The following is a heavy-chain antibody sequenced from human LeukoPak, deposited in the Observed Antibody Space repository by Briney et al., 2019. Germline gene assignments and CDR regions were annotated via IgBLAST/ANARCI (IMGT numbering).Heavy chain of an antibody. CDR2: IYYSGST. V-gene: IGHV4-30-4*01. Sequence: SETLSLTCTVSGGSISSGDYYWSWIRQPPGKGLEWIGYIYYSGSTYYNPSLESRVTISVDTSKNQFSLKLSSVTAADTAVYYCARGPVGTIFGVVTIRTKRPPLPPNNWGQGTLVTVSS. J-gene: IGHJ4*02. D-gene: IGHD3-3*01. CDR1: GGSISSGDYY. CDR3: ARGPVGTIFGVVTIRTKRPPLPPNN.